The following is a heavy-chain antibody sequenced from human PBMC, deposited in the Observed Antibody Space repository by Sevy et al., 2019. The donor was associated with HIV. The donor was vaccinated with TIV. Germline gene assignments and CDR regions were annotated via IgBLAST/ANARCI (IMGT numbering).Heavy chain of an antibody. V-gene: IGHV3-11*01. J-gene: IGHJ5*02. Sequence: GGSLRLSCVGSGFRFSGYYMNWIRQAPGKGLEWVSYISGTGNTKYYTDSVKGRFTISRDNAKNSLYLEMNSLRVDDTAVYYCARDPTYYDFWAGYYTGWFDPWSQGTLVTVSS. D-gene: IGHD3-3*01. CDR1: GFRFSGYY. CDR2: ISGTGNTK. CDR3: ARDPTYYDFWAGYYTGWFDP.